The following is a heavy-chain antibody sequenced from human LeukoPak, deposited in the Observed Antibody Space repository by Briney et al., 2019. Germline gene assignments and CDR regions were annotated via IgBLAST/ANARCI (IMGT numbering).Heavy chain of an antibody. CDR2: ISSGSTYI. Sequence: GGSLRLSCAASGFTFSSYSINWVRQAPGRGLEWVSSISSGSTYIYYTDSVKGRFTISRDNARNSLFLQMNSLRAEDTAVYYCARGHDSGSYYWGQGTLVTVSS. J-gene: IGHJ4*02. CDR3: ARGHDSGSYY. D-gene: IGHD1-26*01. V-gene: IGHV3-21*01. CDR1: GFTFSSYS.